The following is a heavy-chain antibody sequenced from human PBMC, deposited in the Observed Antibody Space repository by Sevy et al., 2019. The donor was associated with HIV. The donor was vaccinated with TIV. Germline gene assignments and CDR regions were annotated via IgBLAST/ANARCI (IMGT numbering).Heavy chain of an antibody. J-gene: IGHJ4*02. CDR1: GYTFTSYD. CDR3: GGGLNYYDSSGDDRGYDY. D-gene: IGHD3-22*01. V-gene: IGHV1-8*01. CDR2: MNPNSGNT. Sequence: ASVKVSCKASGYTFTSYDINWVRQATGQGLEWMGWMNPNSGNTGYAQKFQGRVTMTRNTSISTAYMELSSLRSEDTAVYYCGGGLNYYDSSGDDRGYDYWGQGTLVTVSS.